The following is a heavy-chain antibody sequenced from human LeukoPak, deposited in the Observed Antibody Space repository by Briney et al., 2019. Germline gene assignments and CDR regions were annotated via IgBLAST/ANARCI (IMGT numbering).Heavy chain of an antibody. CDR2: IHYSGST. V-gene: IGHV4-39*01. D-gene: IGHD3-3*01. J-gene: IGHJ4*02. CDR3: ARLFWSGYYSDY. CDR1: GGSISSSSYY. Sequence: SETLSLTCTVSGGSISSSSYYWGWIRQPPGKGLEWIGSIHYSGSTYYNPSLKSRVTISVDMSKNQFFLRLISVTAADTAVYYCARLFWSGYYSDYWGQGTLVTVSS.